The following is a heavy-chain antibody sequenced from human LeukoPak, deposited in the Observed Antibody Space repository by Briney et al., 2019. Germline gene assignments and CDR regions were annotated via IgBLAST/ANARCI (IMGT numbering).Heavy chain of an antibody. CDR2: MNPNSGNT. CDR1: GYTFTSYD. CDR3: ARGRHENCGGDCSLYYYYMDV. J-gene: IGHJ6*03. Sequence: EASVKVSCKASGYTFTSYDINWVRQATGQGLEWMGWMNPNSGNTGYAQKFQGRVTITRNTSISTAYMELSSLRSEDTAVYYCARGRHENCGGDCSLYYYYMDVWGKGTTVTVSS. V-gene: IGHV1-8*03. D-gene: IGHD2-21*01.